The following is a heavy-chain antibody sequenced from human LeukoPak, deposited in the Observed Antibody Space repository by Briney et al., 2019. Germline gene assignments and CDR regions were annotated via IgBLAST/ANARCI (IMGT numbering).Heavy chain of an antibody. CDR2: LSAYNGNR. CDR1: GYTFTGYG. D-gene: IGHD3-22*01. J-gene: IGHJ6*02. V-gene: IGHV1-18*01. Sequence: ASVKLSRKSSGYTFTGYGISLVRQAPGPGLGWMGWLSAYNGNRNYAQKLQCSVTMTTDTSTRTAYMELRSMRSDDTAVYYCARAYSYNSRGYYPLDEDAYGMDVWGQGTTVTVSS. CDR3: ARAYSYNSRGYYPLDEDAYGMDV.